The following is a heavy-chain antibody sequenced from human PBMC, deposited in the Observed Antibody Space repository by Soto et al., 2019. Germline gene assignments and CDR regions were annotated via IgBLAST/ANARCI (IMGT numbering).Heavy chain of an antibody. Sequence: QVQLVESGGGVVQPGRSLRLSCAASGFTFSSYGMHWVRQAPGKGLEWVAVIWYDGSNKYYADSVKGRFTISRDNSKNTLYLQMNSLRAEDTAVYYCAREGSAGYCSSTSCSGPLDYWGQGTLVTVSS. CDR3: AREGSAGYCSSTSCSGPLDY. V-gene: IGHV3-33*01. CDR1: GFTFSSYG. J-gene: IGHJ4*02. CDR2: IWYDGSNK. D-gene: IGHD2-2*01.